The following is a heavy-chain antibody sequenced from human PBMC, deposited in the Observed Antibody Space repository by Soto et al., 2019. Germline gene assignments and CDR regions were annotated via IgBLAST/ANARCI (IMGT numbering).Heavy chain of an antibody. V-gene: IGHV3-7*03. Sequence: EMQLVESGGGLVQPGESLRLSCVASGFRLSNHFMNWVRQAPGKGLEWVATIKEDGREKYYVESVEGRFTISRDNAKNSLYLEVSNVRDGDTAVYYCARPRFRGMDVWGQGTTVTVSS. CDR1: GFRLSNHF. J-gene: IGHJ6*02. D-gene: IGHD3-10*01. CDR2: IKEDGREK. CDR3: ARPRFRGMDV.